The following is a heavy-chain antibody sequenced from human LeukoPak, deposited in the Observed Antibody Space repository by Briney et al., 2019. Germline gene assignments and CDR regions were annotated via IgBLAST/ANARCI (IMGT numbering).Heavy chain of an antibody. V-gene: IGHV7-4-1*02. CDR1: GYTFTSYA. J-gene: IGHJ3*01. Sequence: ASVKVSCKASGYTFTSYAMNWVRQAPGQGLEWMGWINTNTGNPTYAQGFTGRFVFSLDTSVSTAYLQISSLKAEDTAVYYCARAGVTPDXXXXXXXXXVXSGXASAQTLTDV. CDR2: INTNTGNP. CDR3: ARAGVTPDXXXXXXXXXVXSGXASAQTLTDV. D-gene: IGHD2-21*02.